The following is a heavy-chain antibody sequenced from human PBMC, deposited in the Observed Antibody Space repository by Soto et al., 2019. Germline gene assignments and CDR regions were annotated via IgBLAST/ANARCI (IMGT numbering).Heavy chain of an antibody. J-gene: IGHJ3*02. CDR3: ARERSLNYYDSSGYWPDAFDI. CDR2: ISAYNGNT. D-gene: IGHD3-22*01. V-gene: IGHV1-18*01. Sequence: ASVKFSCKASGYTFTSYGISWVRQAPGQGLEWMGWISAYNGNTNYAQKLQGRVTMTTDTSTSTAYMELRSLRSDDTAVYYCARERSLNYYDSSGYWPDAFDIWGQGTLVTVSS. CDR1: GYTFTSYG.